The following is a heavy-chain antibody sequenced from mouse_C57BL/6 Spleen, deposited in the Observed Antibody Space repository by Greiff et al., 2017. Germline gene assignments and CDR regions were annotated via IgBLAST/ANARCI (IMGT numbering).Heavy chain of an antibody. D-gene: IGHD2-5*01. CDR3: ARSRNYVAWFAY. CDR1: GYTFTSYW. J-gene: IGHJ3*01. V-gene: IGHV1-55*01. CDR2: IYPGSGST. Sequence: VQLQQPGAELVKPGASVKMSCKASGYTFTSYWITWVKQRPGQGLAWIGDIYPGSGSTNYNEKFKSKATLTVDTSSSTAYMQLSSLTSEDSAVYYCARSRNYVAWFAYWGQGTLVTVSA.